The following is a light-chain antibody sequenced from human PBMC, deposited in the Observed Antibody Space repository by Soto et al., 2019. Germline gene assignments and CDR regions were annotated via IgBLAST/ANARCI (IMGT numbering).Light chain of an antibody. CDR2: SNA. CDR3: QSYDSSLSSYV. Sequence: QSVLMQPPSVSEAPGQRVTISCTGTSSNIGAGYDVHWYQQLPGAAPKLLIYSNAIRPSGVPDRFSGSKSGTSASLAITGLRAEDEGDYYCQSYDSSLSSYVLGAGTKLTVL. CDR1: SSNIGAGYD. J-gene: IGLJ1*01. V-gene: IGLV1-40*01.